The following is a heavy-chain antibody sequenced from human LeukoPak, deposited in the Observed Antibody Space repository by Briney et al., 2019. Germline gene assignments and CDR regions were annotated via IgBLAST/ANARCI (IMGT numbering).Heavy chain of an antibody. V-gene: IGHV1-2*02. D-gene: IGHD6-19*01. CDR2: INPKSGGT. Sequence: GASVNVSCKASGYTFTGYYMHWVRQAPGQGLECVGWINPKSGGTNYAQKFQGRVTMTSDTSITTVYMELSRLRSGDTAVYYCARRVFSGWGYYFDYWGQGTLVTVSS. J-gene: IGHJ4*02. CDR3: ARRVFSGWGYYFDY. CDR1: GYTFTGYY.